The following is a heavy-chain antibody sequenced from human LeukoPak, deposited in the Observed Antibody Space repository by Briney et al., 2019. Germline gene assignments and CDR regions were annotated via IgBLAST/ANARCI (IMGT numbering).Heavy chain of an antibody. CDR3: AKDGDDYVWGSQVPNWFDP. D-gene: IGHD3-16*01. CDR2: ISGSGGST. V-gene: IGHV3-23*01. Sequence: GGSLRLSCAASGFTFSSYAMSWVRQAPGKGLEWVSAISGSGGSTYYADSVKGRFTISRDNSKNTLYLQMNSLRAEDTAVHYCAKDGDDYVWGSQVPNWFDPWGQGTLVTVSS. J-gene: IGHJ5*02. CDR1: GFTFSSYA.